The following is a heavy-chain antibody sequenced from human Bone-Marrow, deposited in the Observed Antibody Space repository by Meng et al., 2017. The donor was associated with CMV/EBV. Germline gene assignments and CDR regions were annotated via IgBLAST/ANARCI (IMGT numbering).Heavy chain of an antibody. D-gene: IGHD6-6*01. J-gene: IGHJ5*02. CDR1: GFTFSSYS. Sequence: GGSLRLSCAASGFTFSSYSMNWVRQAPGKGLEWVSSMTPNGDYIYYADSMKGRLTISRDNAKNSLYLQMSSLRAEDTAVYYCARGYALKTSSSNWFDPWGQGTLVTVSS. V-gene: IGHV3-21*01. CDR3: ARGYALKTSSSNWFDP. CDR2: MTPNGDYI.